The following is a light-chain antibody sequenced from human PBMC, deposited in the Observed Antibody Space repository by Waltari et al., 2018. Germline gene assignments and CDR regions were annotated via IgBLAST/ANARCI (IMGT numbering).Light chain of an antibody. J-gene: IGLJ3*02. CDR2: SNN. CDR3: AAWDDSLNGWV. CDR1: SSNIGSNT. Sequence: QSVLTQPPSASGTPGQRVTISCSGSSSNIGSNTVNWYQQLPGMAPKLLIYSNNQRPSGVPDRCSGSKSGTSASLAISGLQSEDEADYYWAAWDDSLNGWVFGGGTKLTVL. V-gene: IGLV1-44*01.